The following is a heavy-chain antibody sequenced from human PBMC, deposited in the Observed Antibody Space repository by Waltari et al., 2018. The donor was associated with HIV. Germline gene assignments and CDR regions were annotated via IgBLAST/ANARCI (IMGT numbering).Heavy chain of an antibody. CDR1: GFTFSNYS. CDR3: ARIHDYGGNPWDGFGL. D-gene: IGHD4-17*01. CDR2: ISRSSTTI. J-gene: IGHJ3*01. V-gene: IGHV3-48*02. Sequence: EVQLVESGGGLVQPGGSLRLSCAASGFTFSNYSMNWVRQAPGKGLEWISYISRSSTTIYYADSVKGRFTISGDNAKNSLYLQMNSLRDEDTAVYYCARIHDYGGNPWDGFGLWGQGTMVTVSS.